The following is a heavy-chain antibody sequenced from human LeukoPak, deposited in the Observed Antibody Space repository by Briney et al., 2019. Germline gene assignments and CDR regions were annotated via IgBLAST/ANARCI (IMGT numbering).Heavy chain of an antibody. V-gene: IGHV3-23*01. D-gene: IGHD3-10*01. CDR3: ATSYSLWFYFDY. CDR1: GFTFSSYA. Sequence: GGSLRLSCAASGFTFSSYAMSWVRQAPGKGLEWVSAISGSGGSTYYADSVKGRFTISRDNSKNTLYLQMNSLRAEDTAVYYCATSYSLWFYFDYWGQGTLVTVSS. J-gene: IGHJ4*02. CDR2: ISGSGGST.